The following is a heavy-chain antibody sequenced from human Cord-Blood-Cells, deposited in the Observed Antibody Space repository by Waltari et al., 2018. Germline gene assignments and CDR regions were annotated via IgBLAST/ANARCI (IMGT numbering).Heavy chain of an antibody. D-gene: IGHD3-3*01. J-gene: IGHJ4*02. Sequence: EVQLVESGGGLVKPGGSLRLSCAASGFTFSSYSMNWVRQAPGKGLEWVSSISSSSSYIYYADSVKGRFTISRDNAKNSLYLQMNSLRAEDTAVYYCARGRFLEWLYFDYWGQGTLVTVSS. CDR1: GFTFSSYS. V-gene: IGHV3-21*01. CDR2: ISSSSSYI. CDR3: ARGRFLEWLYFDY.